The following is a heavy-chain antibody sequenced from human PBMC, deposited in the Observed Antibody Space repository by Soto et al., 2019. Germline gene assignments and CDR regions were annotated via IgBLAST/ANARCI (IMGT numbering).Heavy chain of an antibody. J-gene: IGHJ6*01. CDR1: GFTFSNYW. D-gene: IGHD3-10*01. Sequence: PGGSLRLSCAAAGFTFSNYWMSWVRQAPWKGLEWGSYISRTSSAIYYADSVKGRFTISRDNAINSLYLQMNSLRDEDSAVYYCARVGAFNYKDYSYYNGMDVWGQGTTVTVSS. CDR2: ISRTSSAI. V-gene: IGHV3-48*02. CDR3: ARVGAFNYKDYSYYNGMDV.